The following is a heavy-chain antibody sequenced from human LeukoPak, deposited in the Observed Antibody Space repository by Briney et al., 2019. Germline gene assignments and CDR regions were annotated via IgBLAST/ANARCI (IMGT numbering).Heavy chain of an antibody. V-gene: IGHV4-34*01. D-gene: IGHD4-17*01. CDR2: INHSGST. CDR3: ARQTTVTTEFDY. J-gene: IGHJ4*02. Sequence: SETLSLTCAVYGGSFSGYYWSWIRQPPGKGLEWIGEINHSGSTNYNPSLKSRVTISVDTSKNQFSLKLSSVTAADTAVYYCARQTTVTTEFDYWGQGTLVTVSS. CDR1: GGSFSGYY.